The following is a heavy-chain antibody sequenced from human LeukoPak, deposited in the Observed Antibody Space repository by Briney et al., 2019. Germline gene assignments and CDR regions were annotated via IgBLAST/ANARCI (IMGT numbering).Heavy chain of an antibody. CDR2: ISGSGGST. CDR3: AKSIRFLEWFLNAFDI. D-gene: IGHD3-3*01. Sequence: GGSLRLSCAASGFTFSSYAMSWDRQAPGKGLEWVSAISGSGGSTYYADSVKGRFTISRDNSKNTLYLQMNSLRAEDTAVYYCAKSIRFLEWFLNAFDIWGQGTMVTVSS. V-gene: IGHV3-23*01. CDR1: GFTFSSYA. J-gene: IGHJ3*02.